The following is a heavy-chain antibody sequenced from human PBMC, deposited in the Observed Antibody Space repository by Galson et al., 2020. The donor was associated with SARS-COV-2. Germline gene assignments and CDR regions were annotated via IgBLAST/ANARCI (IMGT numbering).Heavy chain of an antibody. D-gene: IGHD6-19*01. CDR1: GFTLSSYA. CDR2: ISYDGSNK. V-gene: IGHV3-30*04. J-gene: IGHJ4*02. Sequence: GESLKISCAASGFTLSSYAMHWVRQAPGKGLEWVAVISYDGSNKHYAASVKGRFNISRDISKNTLYLQMNSLRPEDTAVYYCARDTSAVAVFDYWGQGTLVTVSS. CDR3: ARDTSAVAVFDY.